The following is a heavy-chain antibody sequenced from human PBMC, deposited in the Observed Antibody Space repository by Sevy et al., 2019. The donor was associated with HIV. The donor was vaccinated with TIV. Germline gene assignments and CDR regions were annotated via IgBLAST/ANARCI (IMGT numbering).Heavy chain of an antibody. V-gene: IGHV3-74*01. Sequence: GGSLRLSCAASGFXFSSYWMHWVRQAPGKGLVWVSRISGDGSSTTYADSVRGRFTISRDNAKNTLYLQMNSLRAEDTAVYXCVRDXXAXRXXXXXGQGTLVTVSS. CDR1: GFXFSSYW. CDR2: ISGDGSST. CDR3: VRDXXAXRXXXX. J-gene: IGHJ4*02.